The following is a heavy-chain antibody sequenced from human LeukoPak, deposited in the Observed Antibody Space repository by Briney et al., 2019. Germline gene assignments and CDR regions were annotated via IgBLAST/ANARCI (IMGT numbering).Heavy chain of an antibody. D-gene: IGHD3-10*01. CDR1: GGSISSNSYY. CDR2: IYYSGST. V-gene: IGHV4-39*07. Sequence: SETLSLTCTVSGGSISSNSYYWGWIRQPPGKGLEWIGSIYYSGSTYYNPSHKSRVTISVDTSKNQFSLKLSSVTAADTAVYYCARGTWFGTHYYYYYMDVWGKGTTVTISS. CDR3: ARGTWFGTHYYYYYMDV. J-gene: IGHJ6*03.